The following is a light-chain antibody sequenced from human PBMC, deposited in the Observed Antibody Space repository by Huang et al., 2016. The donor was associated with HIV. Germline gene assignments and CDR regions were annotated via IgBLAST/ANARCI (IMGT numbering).Light chain of an antibody. CDR2: DAS. V-gene: IGKV3-11*01. CDR1: QSVNSS. Sequence: DIVLSQSPATLSLSPGERATLSCRASQSVNSSLDWYQQKPGQAPRLLIYDASNRAADIPARISGKGWGTDFNRTNSRLEPEDFAVYYCQQRSNWYTFGQGPKLEIK. CDR3: QQRSNWYT. J-gene: IGKJ2*01.